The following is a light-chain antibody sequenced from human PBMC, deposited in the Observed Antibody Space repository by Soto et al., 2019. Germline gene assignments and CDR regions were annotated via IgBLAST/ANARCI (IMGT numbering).Light chain of an antibody. CDR1: SSDVGGYNF. V-gene: IGLV2-14*03. Sequence: QSVLTQPASVSASPGQSVTISCTGTSSDVGGYNFVSWYQQLPGKAPKLMIYDVTNRPLGVSNRFSASKSGNTASLTISGLQAEDEADYYCSSYTSSSTLLFGTGTKVTVL. CDR3: SSYTSSSTLL. J-gene: IGLJ1*01. CDR2: DVT.